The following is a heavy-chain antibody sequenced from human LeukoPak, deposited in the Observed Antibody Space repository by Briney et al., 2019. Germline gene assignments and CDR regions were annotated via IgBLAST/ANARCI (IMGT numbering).Heavy chain of an antibody. CDR3: ARPGSSSDAFDI. CDR1: GYTFTSYD. V-gene: IGHV1-8*01. CDR2: MNPNSGNT. J-gene: IGHJ3*02. D-gene: IGHD2-15*01. Sequence: ASVKVSCKASGYTFTSYDINGVRQATGQGLEWMGWMNPNSGNTGYAQKFQGRVTMTSNTSISTAYMEMSSLRSEDTAVYYCARPGSSSDAFDIWGKGTMVTVSS.